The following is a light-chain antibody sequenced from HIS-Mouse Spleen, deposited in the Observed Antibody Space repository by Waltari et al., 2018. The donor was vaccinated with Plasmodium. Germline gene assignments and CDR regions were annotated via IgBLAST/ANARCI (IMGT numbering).Light chain of an antibody. CDR1: SSDVGGYNY. V-gene: IGLV2-14*01. J-gene: IGLJ3*02. CDR2: EVS. CDR3: SSYTSSSTWV. Sequence: QSALTQPASVSGSPGQSITISCTGTSSDVGGYNYVSWYQQHPGKAPKLMMYEVSNRPSWVSNRFSGSKSGNTASLTSSGLQAEDEADYYCSSYTSSSTWVFGGGTKLTVL.